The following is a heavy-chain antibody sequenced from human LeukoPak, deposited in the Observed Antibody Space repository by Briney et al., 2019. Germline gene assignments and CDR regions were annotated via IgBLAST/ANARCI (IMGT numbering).Heavy chain of an antibody. V-gene: IGHV4-59*08. D-gene: IGHD6-19*01. Sequence: PSETLSLTCIVSGGSMNNYYWSWFRQPPGKGLEWIAYVYQTGDTRYNPSLKSRVSISLDMSKNQFSLKVSSVTATDKAVYYCARHPFSAPFDYWGQGILVTVSS. J-gene: IGHJ4*02. CDR2: VYQTGDT. CDR1: GGSMNNYY. CDR3: ARHPFSAPFDY.